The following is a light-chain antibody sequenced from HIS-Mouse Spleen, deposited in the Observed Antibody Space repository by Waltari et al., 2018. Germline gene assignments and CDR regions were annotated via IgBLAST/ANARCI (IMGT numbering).Light chain of an antibody. V-gene: IGKV1-12*01. Sequence: DIQMTQSPSSVSASVGDRVTITCRASQGIRRWLAWYQQKPVKAPKRLIYAASSLQSGVPSRFSGSGSGTDFTLTISSLQPEDFATYYCQQANSFPPTFGGGTKVEIK. CDR1: QGIRRW. CDR2: AAS. CDR3: QQANSFPPT. J-gene: IGKJ4*01.